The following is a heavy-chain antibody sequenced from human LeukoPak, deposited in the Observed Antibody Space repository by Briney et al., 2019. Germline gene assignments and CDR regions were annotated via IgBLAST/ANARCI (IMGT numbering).Heavy chain of an antibody. J-gene: IGHJ6*03. Sequence: SETVSLTCAVYGGSFSGYDWSWIRQPPGKGLEWIGEITHSGSTNYNPSLKSRVTISVDTSKNQFSLKLSSVTAADTAVYYCARDKPGYSYGYLAGNYYYYYMDVWGKGTTVTVSS. V-gene: IGHV4-34*01. D-gene: IGHD5-18*01. CDR2: ITHSGST. CDR1: GGSFSGYD. CDR3: ARDKPGYSYGYLAGNYYYYYMDV.